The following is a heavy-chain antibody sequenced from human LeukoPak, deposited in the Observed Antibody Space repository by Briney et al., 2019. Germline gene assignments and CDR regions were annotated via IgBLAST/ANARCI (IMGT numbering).Heavy chain of an antibody. D-gene: IGHD3-16*02. Sequence: PGGSLRLSCAASGFTFSSYSMNWVRQAPGKGLEWVSYISSSSSTIYYADSVKGRFTISRGNAKNSLYLQMNSLRDEDTAVYYCARDGYDYVWGSYRSNHAFDIWGQGTMVTVSS. J-gene: IGHJ3*02. CDR2: ISSSSSTI. CDR3: ARDGYDYVWGSYRSNHAFDI. V-gene: IGHV3-48*02. CDR1: GFTFSSYS.